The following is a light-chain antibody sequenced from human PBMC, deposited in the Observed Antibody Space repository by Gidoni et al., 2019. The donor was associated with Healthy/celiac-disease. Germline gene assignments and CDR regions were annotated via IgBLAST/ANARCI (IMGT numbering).Light chain of an antibody. CDR2: AAS. CDR3: QQSYSTPYT. Sequence: DIEMTKTPYPLSASVGDRVTITCRASQSISSYLNWYQQKPGKAPKLLIYAASSLQSGVPSRFSGSGSGTDFTLTISSLQPEDFATYYCQQSYSTPYTFGQGTKLEIK. V-gene: IGKV1-39*01. CDR1: QSISSY. J-gene: IGKJ2*01.